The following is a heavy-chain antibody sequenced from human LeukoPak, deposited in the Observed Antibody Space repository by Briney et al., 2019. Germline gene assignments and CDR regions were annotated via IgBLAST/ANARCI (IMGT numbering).Heavy chain of an antibody. Sequence: PGGSLRLSCAASGFTFSSYAMRWVRQAPGKGLEWVSILSGSGGSTYYADSVKGRFTISRDNSKNTLYLQMNSLRAEDTALYFCAKNTEGGHDFAQTPYYFDCWGQGTLVTVSS. CDR1: GFTFSSYA. CDR3: AKNTEGGHDFAQTPYYFDC. V-gene: IGHV3-23*01. J-gene: IGHJ4*02. D-gene: IGHD3-3*01. CDR2: LSGSGGST.